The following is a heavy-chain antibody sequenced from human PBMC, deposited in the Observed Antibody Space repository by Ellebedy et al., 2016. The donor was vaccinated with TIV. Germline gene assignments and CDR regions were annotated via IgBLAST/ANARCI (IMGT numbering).Heavy chain of an antibody. Sequence: SETLSLXCTVSGGSISSYYWGWIRHPPGKGLEWIGTIYSSGTTYYNPPLKGRVTISGDTSKNQFTLKVSSVTAADTAVYYCARYGSGTYYKGIDYWGQGTLVTVSS. J-gene: IGHJ4*02. D-gene: IGHD3-10*01. CDR1: GGSISSYY. CDR2: IYSSGTT. V-gene: IGHV4-39*06. CDR3: ARYGSGTYYKGIDY.